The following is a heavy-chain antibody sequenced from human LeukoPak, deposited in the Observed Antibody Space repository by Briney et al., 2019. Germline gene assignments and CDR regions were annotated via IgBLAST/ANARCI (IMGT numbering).Heavy chain of an antibody. V-gene: IGHV3-64*01. CDR1: GFTFNKYA. CDR3: ARRWPARDTVLVSTMIKWYFDL. J-gene: IGHJ2*01. D-gene: IGHD5-24*01. CDR2: INSNGGST. Sequence: PGGSLRLSCAASGFTFNKYAMYWVSQAPGKGLEYVLDINSNGGSTYYANSVKGRFTISRDNSRNRLYLQMASLSVEDMAVYYCARRWPARDTVLVSTMIKWYFDLWGRGTLVTVSS.